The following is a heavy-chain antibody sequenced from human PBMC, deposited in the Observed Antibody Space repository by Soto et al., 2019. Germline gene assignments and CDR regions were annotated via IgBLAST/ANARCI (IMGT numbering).Heavy chain of an antibody. CDR3: AKDTRSGTAMVRYGMDV. V-gene: IGHV3-30*18. D-gene: IGHD5-18*01. CDR2: ISYDGSNK. J-gene: IGHJ6*02. CDR1: GFTFSSYG. Sequence: QVQLVESGGGVVQPGRSLRLSCAASGFTFSSYGMHWVRQAPGKGLEWVAVISYDGSNKYYADSVKGRFTISRDNSKNTLYLQMNSLRAEDTAVYYCAKDTRSGTAMVRYGMDVWGQGTTVTVSS.